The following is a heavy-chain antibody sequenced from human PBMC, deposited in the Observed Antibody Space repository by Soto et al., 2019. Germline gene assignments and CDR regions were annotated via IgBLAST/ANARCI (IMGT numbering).Heavy chain of an antibody. CDR2: IWYDGSNK. CDR3: ARDLKLYYFDY. J-gene: IGHJ4*02. Sequence: GGSLRLSCAASGFTFSSYGMHWVRQAPGKGLEWVAVIWYDGSNKYYADSVKGRFTISRDNSKNTLYLQMNSLRAEDTAVYYCARDLKLYYFDYWGQGXLVTVYS. D-gene: IGHD1-1*01. CDR1: GFTFSSYG. V-gene: IGHV3-33*01.